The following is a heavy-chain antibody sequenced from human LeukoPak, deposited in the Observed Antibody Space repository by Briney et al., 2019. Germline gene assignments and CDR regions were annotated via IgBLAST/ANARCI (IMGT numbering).Heavy chain of an antibody. Sequence: PGGSLRLSCAASGFTFSSYWMAWVRQAPGKELEWVANIKGDGSEDHYVDSVRGRFTISRDNAKNSLYLQMSSLTAEDTAVYYCARDVPYNMNQMYFDYWGQGTLVTVSS. V-gene: IGHV3-7*01. D-gene: IGHD3-10*01. CDR3: ARDVPYNMNQMYFDY. CDR1: GFTFSSYW. J-gene: IGHJ4*02. CDR2: IKGDGSED.